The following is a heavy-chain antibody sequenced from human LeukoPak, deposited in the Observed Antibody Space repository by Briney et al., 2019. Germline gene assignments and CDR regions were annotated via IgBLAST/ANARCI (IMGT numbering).Heavy chain of an antibody. V-gene: IGHV3-11*01. J-gene: IGHJ5*02. CDR3: ARDPLSFDINTSHSSILPGNWFDP. CDR1: GFTFSDYY. Sequence: GGSLRLSCAASGFTFSDYYMSWIRQAPGKGLEWVSYISSSGSTIYYADSVKGRFTISRDNAKNSLYLQMNSLRAEDTAVYYCARDPLSFDINTSHSSILPGNWFDPWGQGTLVTVSS. CDR2: ISSSGSTI. D-gene: IGHD6-13*01.